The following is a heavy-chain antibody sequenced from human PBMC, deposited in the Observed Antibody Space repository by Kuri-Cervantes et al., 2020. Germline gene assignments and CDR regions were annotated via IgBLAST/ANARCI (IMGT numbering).Heavy chain of an antibody. V-gene: IGHV3-33*01. CDR1: GFTFSSYG. CDR3: ARDLGHYDFPEYYFDY. CDR2: IWYDGSNK. Sequence: GESLKISCAASGFTFSSYGMHWVRQAPGKGLEWVAVIWYDGSNKYYADSVKGRFTISRDNSKNMLYLQMNSLRAEDTAVYYCARDLGHYDFPEYYFDYWGQGTLVTVS. D-gene: IGHD3-3*01. J-gene: IGHJ4*02.